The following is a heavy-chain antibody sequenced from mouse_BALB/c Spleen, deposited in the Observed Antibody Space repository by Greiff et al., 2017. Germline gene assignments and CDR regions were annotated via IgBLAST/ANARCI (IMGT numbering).Heavy chain of an antibody. CDR2: IDPENGNT. Sequence: VQLQQSGAELVRPGALVKLSCKASGFNIKDYCMHWVKQRPEQGLEWIGWIDPENGNTIYDPKFQGKASITADTSSNTAYLQLSSLTSEDTAVYYCARWGYEDYWGQGTTLTVSS. D-gene: IGHD2-14*01. J-gene: IGHJ2*01. CDR3: ARWGYEDY. V-gene: IGHV14-1*02. CDR1: GFNIKDYC.